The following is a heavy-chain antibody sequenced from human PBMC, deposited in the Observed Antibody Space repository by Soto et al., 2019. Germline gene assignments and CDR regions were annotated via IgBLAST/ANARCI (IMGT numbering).Heavy chain of an antibody. CDR2: IIPILGIA. CDR1: GGTFSSYT. D-gene: IGHD4-17*01. J-gene: IGHJ4*02. CDR3: ARDGSDYGDYYFDY. Sequence: QVQLVQSGAEVKKPGSSVKVSCKASGGTFSSYTISWVRQAPGQGLEWMGRIIPILGIANYAQKFQGRVTITADKSTSTAYMELSSLRSDDTAVYYCARDGSDYGDYYFDYWGQGTLVTVSS. V-gene: IGHV1-69*02.